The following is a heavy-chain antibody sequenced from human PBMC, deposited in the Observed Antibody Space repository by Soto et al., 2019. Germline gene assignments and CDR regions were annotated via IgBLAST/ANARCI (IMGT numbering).Heavy chain of an antibody. V-gene: IGHV4-59*01. D-gene: IGHD2-2*01. CDR2: IYYSGST. CDR1: GGSISSYY. J-gene: IGHJ4*02. CDR3: ARQCGTSCYALDY. Sequence: SETLSLTCTVSGGSISSYYWSWIRQPPGKGLEWIGYIYYSGSTNYNPSLKSRVTISVDTSKNQFSLKLSSVTAADTAVYYCARQCGTSCYALDYWGQGTLVTVSS.